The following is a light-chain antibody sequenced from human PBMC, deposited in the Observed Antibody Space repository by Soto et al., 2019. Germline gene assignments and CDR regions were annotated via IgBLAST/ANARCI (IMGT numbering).Light chain of an antibody. CDR1: QSIRNNY. J-gene: IGKJ4*01. CDR2: DAS. V-gene: IGKV3-20*01. CDR3: PQYGSSPLT. Sequence: EIVLTQSPDTLSLSPGERATLSCRASQSIRNNYLAWYQQKPGQAPRFLIYDASSRANGIPDRFSGSGSGTDFTLTISRLEPEDFAVYYCPQYGSSPLTFGGGTKVEI.